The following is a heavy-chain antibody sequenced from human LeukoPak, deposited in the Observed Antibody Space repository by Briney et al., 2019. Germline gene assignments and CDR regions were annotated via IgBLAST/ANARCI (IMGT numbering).Heavy chain of an antibody. Sequence: SETLSLTCSVSGGSFSSTSYYWGWVRQPPGKGLEWIGSIYYSGSTYYNPSLKSRVTISVDTSKNQFSLKLTSVTAADTAVYCCARRGSGWYFLDYWGQGTLVTVSS. V-gene: IGHV4-39*01. CDR1: GGSFSSTSYY. J-gene: IGHJ4*02. CDR2: IYYSGST. D-gene: IGHD6-19*01. CDR3: ARRGSGWYFLDY.